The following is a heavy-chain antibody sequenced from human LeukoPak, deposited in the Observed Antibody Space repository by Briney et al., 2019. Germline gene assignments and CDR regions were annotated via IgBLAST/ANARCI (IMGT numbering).Heavy chain of an antibody. V-gene: IGHV1-69*05. CDR2: IIPIFGTA. CDR3: ARDHPLAVAGIGYFDY. J-gene: IGHJ4*02. D-gene: IGHD6-19*01. Sequence: SVKVSCKASGGTFSSYAIRWVRQAPGQGLEWMGRIIPIFGTANYAQKFQGRVTITTDESTSTAYMELSSLRSEDTAVYYRARDHPLAVAGIGYFDYWGQGTLVTVSS. CDR1: GGTFSSYA.